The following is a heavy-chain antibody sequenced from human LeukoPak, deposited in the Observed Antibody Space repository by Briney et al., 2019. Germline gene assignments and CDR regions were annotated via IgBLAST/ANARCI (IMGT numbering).Heavy chain of an antibody. J-gene: IGHJ3*02. V-gene: IGHV3-48*04. CDR3: ARGRGAGRSAFDI. CDR1: GFTFSSYS. CDR2: ISSGSSSI. Sequence: PGGSLRLSCAASGFTFSSYSMNWVRQAPGRGLEGVSYISSGSSSIHYADSVKGRFTISRDNANNSLWLQMNSLRADDTAVYYCARGRGAGRSAFDIWGQGTMVTVSS. D-gene: IGHD1-14*01.